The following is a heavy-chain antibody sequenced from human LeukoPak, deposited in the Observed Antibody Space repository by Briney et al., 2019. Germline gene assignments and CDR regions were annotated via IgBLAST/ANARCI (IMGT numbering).Heavy chain of an antibody. CDR1: GGSFSGYY. V-gene: IGHV4-34*01. CDR3: ARVRGYSAYDAFDY. J-gene: IGHJ4*02. D-gene: IGHD5-12*01. CDR2: INHSGST. Sequence: KASETLSLTCAVYGGSFSGYYWSWLRQPPGKGLEWIGEINHSGSTNYNPSLKSRVTISVDTSKNQFSLRLSSVTAADTAVYYCARVRGYSAYDAFDYWGQGTLVTVSS.